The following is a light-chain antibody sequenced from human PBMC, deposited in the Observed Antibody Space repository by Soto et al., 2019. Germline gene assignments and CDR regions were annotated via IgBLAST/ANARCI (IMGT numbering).Light chain of an antibody. CDR2: DNN. CDR1: SSNIGNNY. CDR3: GTWDSILSAML. V-gene: IGLV1-51*01. Sequence: QSVLTQPPSVSAAPGQKVTISCSGSSSNIGNNYVSWYQQLPGTAPKLLIYDNNKRPSGIPDRFSASKSGTSATLGITGLQTGDEADYYCGTWDSILSAMLFGGGTKLTVL. J-gene: IGLJ2*01.